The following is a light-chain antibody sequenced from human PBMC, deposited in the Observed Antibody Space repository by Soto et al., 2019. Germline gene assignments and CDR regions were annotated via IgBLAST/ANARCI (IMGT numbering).Light chain of an antibody. CDR2: DAS. CDR3: QQYNSYSDT. CDR1: QSISSW. J-gene: IGKJ2*01. Sequence: DIQMTQSPYTLSASVGDRVTITCGASQSISSWLAWYQQKPGKAPKLLIYDASSLESGVPSRFSGSGSGTEFTLTISSLQPDDFAPYYCQQYNSYSDTFGQGTKLEIK. V-gene: IGKV1-5*01.